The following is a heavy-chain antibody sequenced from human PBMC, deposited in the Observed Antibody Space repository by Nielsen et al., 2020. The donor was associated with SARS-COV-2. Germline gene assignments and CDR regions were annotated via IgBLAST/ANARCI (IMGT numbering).Heavy chain of an antibody. V-gene: IGHV1-2*02. CDR2: INPNSGGT. D-gene: IGHD5-18*01. Sequence: ASVKVSCKASGYTFTGYYMHWVRQAPGQGLEWMGWINPNSGGTNYAQKFQGRVTMTRDTSISTAYMELSRLRSDDTAVYYCAREGVYTAYGPYSYGMDVWGQGTTVTVSS. CDR3: AREGVYTAYGPYSYGMDV. J-gene: IGHJ6*02. CDR1: GYTFTGYY.